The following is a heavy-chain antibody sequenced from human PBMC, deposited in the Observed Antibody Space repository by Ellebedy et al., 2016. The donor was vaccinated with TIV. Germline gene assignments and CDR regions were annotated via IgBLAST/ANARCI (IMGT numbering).Heavy chain of an antibody. CDR3: ARYCSGGSCLSTGCYYGMDV. CDR1: EFTFSGSA. CDR2: IRSKANNYAT. J-gene: IGHJ6*02. D-gene: IGHD2-15*01. V-gene: IGHV3-73*01. Sequence: GESLKISCAASEFTFSGSAMHWVRQASGKGLEWVGRIRSKANNYATASAASVKGRFTISRDNSKNKLYLQMNSLRAEDTAVYYCARYCSGGSCLSTGCYYGMDVWGQGTTVTVSS.